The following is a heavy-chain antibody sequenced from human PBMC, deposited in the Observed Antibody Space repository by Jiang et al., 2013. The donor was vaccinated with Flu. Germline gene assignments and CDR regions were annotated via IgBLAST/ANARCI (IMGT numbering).Heavy chain of an antibody. CDR3: ARRVTYDDINYYFDY. J-gene: IGHJ4*02. V-gene: IGHV1-69*02. CDR2: IIPILDIT. D-gene: IGHD3-22*01. CDR1: EAPSTTL. Sequence: PGSVSEGLLQGFSEAPSTTLLSVGCDRPPGQGLEWMGRIIPILDITNYAQKFQGRVTITADKSTATASMELSSLRSEDTAMYYCARRVTYDDINYYFDYWGQGTLVTVSS.